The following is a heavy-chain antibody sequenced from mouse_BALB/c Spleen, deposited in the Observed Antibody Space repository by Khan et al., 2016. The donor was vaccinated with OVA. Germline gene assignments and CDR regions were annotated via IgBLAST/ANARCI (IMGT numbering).Heavy chain of an antibody. D-gene: IGHD2-1*01. CDR1: GFSLTNYG. CDR2: IWTGGST. V-gene: IGHV2-9*02. CDR3: ARYYGNYGWYFDV. Sequence: VQLQESGPGLVAPSQSLSITCTVSGFSLTNYGVHWVRQPPGKGLEWLGVIWTGGSTNYNSAFMSRLSISKDNSKSQVFLKMNSLQTEDTAMYYCARYYGNYGWYFDVWGAGTTVTVSS. J-gene: IGHJ1*01.